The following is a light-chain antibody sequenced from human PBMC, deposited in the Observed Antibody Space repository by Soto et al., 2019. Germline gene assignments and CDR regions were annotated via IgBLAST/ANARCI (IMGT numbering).Light chain of an antibody. Sequence: EIVLTQSPGTLSLSPGERATLSWRASQSVSSSYLAWYQQKPGQAPRLLIYGASSRATGIPDKFSGNGSGTDFTLTISRLEPEDFAVYYCQQYGSSPGTFGQGTKVEIK. CDR1: QSVSSSY. J-gene: IGKJ1*01. CDR2: GAS. V-gene: IGKV3-20*01. CDR3: QQYGSSPGT.